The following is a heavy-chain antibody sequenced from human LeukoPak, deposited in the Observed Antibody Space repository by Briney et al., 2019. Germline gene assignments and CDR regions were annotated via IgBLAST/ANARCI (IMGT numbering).Heavy chain of an antibody. J-gene: IGHJ4*02. CDR3: AKEELPESPRSQPPPFDY. CDR1: GFTFNDYG. D-gene: IGHD1-26*01. V-gene: IGHV3-20*04. CDR2: INWNGGST. Sequence: GGSLRLSCAASGFTFNDYGMSWVRQAPRKGLEWVSGINWNGGSTGYADSVKGRFTISRDNAKNSLYLQMNSLRAEDTAVYYCAKEELPESPRSQPPPFDYWGQGTLVTVSS.